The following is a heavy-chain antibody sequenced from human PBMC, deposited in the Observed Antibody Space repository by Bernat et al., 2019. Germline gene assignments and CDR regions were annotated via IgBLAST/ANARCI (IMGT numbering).Heavy chain of an antibody. CDR1: GLTVSSND. V-gene: IGHV3-53*05. CDR3: ARLYYYQRDV. J-gene: IGHJ6*03. Sequence: EVQLVETGGGLIQPGGSLRLSFAASGLTVSSNDMTWVRQAQGKGLEWVSVIHKGGRTYYADSMKGRFTISRDNSKNTLNVEMNSLRAEDTADYYCARLYYYQRDVWGQGTTVTVSS. CDR2: IHKGGRT.